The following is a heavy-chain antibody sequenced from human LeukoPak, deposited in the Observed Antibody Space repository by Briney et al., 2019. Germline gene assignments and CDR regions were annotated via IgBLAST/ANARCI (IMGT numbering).Heavy chain of an antibody. CDR1: GYTFTSYY. CDR3: ARDYGEYWSGYSLGYYGMDV. CDR2: INPSGGST. J-gene: IGHJ6*02. Sequence: GASVKVSCKASGYTFTSYYMHWVRQAPGQGLEWMGIINPSGGSTSYAQKFQGRVTMTRDTSTSTVYMELSSLRSEDTAVYYCARDYGEYWSGYSLGYYGMDVWGQGTTVTVSS. D-gene: IGHD3-3*01. V-gene: IGHV1-46*01.